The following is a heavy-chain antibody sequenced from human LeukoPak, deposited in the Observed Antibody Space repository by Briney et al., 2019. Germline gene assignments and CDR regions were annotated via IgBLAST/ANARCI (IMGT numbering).Heavy chain of an antibody. CDR1: GYTFTGYY. V-gene: IGHV1-2*06. Sequence: ASAKVSCKASGYTFTGYYMHWVRQAPGQGLEWMGRINPNSGGTNYAQKFQGRVTMTRDTSISTAYMELSRLRSDDTAVYYCARDGDSYGYYYYYYMDVWGKGTTVTVSS. D-gene: IGHD5-18*01. CDR2: INPNSGGT. CDR3: ARDGDSYGYYYYYYMDV. J-gene: IGHJ6*03.